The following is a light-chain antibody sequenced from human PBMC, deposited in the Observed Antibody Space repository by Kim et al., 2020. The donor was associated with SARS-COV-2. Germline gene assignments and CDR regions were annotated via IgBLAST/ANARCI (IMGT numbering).Light chain of an antibody. CDR1: SLRSYY. V-gene: IGLV3-19*01. Sequence: ELTQDPAVSVALGQTVRITCQGDSLRSYYASWYQQKPGQAPVLVIYGKNNRPSGIPDRFSGSSSGNTASLTITGAQAEDEADYYCNSRDSSGNHLYVFG. CDR3: NSRDSSGNHLYV. CDR2: GKN. J-gene: IGLJ1*01.